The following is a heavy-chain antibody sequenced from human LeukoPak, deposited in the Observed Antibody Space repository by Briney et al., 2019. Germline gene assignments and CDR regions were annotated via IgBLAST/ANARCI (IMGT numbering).Heavy chain of an antibody. Sequence: SETLSLTCTVSGGSISGHYWSWIRQPPGKGLEWIGYIYYSGSTNYNPSLKSRVTISVDTSKNQFSLKLSSVTAADTAVYYCARGGPLWSAYYYYYMDVWGKGTTVTVSS. D-gene: IGHD3-10*01. CDR2: IYYSGST. V-gene: IGHV4-59*11. CDR1: GGSISGHY. J-gene: IGHJ6*03. CDR3: ARGGPLWSAYYYYYMDV.